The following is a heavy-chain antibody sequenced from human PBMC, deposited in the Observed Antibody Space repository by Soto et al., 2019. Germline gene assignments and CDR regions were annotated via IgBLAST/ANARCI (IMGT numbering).Heavy chain of an antibody. Sequence: QLQLQESGSGLVRPSQTLSLTCAVSGDSISRGDYSWNWIRQPPGKGLEWIGNIYHSGTTSYNPSLKSRLTISVDRSENHFSLRLTSVTAADSAVYYCARLPPTTYYGMDVWGQGTTVTVSS. CDR1: GDSISRGDYS. CDR2: IYHSGTT. D-gene: IGHD1-26*01. CDR3: ARLPPTTYYGMDV. J-gene: IGHJ6*02. V-gene: IGHV4-30-2*01.